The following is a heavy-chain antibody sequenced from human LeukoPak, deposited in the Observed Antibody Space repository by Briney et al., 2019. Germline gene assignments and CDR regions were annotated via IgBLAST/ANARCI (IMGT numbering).Heavy chain of an antibody. CDR3: ARSYYGSGSYLAY. D-gene: IGHD3-10*01. CDR2: IKQDGSEK. V-gene: IGHV3-7*03. Sequence: GGSLRLSCAASGFTFSSYWMSWVRQAPGKGLEWVANIKQDGSEKYYVDSVKGRFTISRDNAKNSLYLQMNSLRAEDTAVYYCARSYYGSGSYLAYWGQGTLVTVSS. CDR1: GFTFSSYW. J-gene: IGHJ4*02.